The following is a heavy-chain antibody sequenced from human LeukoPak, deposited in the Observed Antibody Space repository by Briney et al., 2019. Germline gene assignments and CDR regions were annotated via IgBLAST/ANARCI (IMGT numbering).Heavy chain of an antibody. CDR3: ARVGNYYDSSGYYDRDDY. J-gene: IGHJ4*02. Sequence: GGSLRLSCAASGFTFSSYWMHWVRHAPGKRLVWVSRINTDGSSTSYADSVKGRFTISRDNAKNTLYLQMNSLRAEDTAVYYCARVGNYYDSSGYYDRDDYWGQGTLVTVSS. CDR2: INTDGSST. CDR1: GFTFSSYW. D-gene: IGHD3-22*01. V-gene: IGHV3-74*01.